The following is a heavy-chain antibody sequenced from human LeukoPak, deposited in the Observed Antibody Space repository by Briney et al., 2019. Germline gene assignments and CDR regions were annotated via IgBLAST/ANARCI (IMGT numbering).Heavy chain of an antibody. D-gene: IGHD3-3*01. Sequence: GGSLRLSCAASGFTFSDYYMSWIRQAPGKGLEWVSYISSSGSTIYYADSVKGRFTISRDNAKNSLYLQMNSLRAEDTAVYYCAKSQARNDFWGGYYRGSNANAFDFWGQGTMVTVSS. CDR2: ISSSGSTI. J-gene: IGHJ3*01. CDR1: GFTFSDYY. CDR3: AKSQARNDFWGGYYRGSNANAFDF. V-gene: IGHV3-11*01.